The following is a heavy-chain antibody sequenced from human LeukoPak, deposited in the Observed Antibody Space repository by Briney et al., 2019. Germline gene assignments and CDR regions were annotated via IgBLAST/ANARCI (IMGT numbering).Heavy chain of an antibody. V-gene: IGHV3-21*01. CDR1: GFTFSSYS. D-gene: IGHD6-13*01. J-gene: IGHJ4*02. CDR3: ARDRNLGSQFDY. Sequence: GGSLRLSCAASGFTFSSYSMSWVRQAPGKGLEWVSSISSSSSYIYYADSVKGRFTISRDNAKNSLYLQMNSLRAEDTAVYYCARDRNLGSQFDYWGQGTLVTVSS. CDR2: ISSSSSYI.